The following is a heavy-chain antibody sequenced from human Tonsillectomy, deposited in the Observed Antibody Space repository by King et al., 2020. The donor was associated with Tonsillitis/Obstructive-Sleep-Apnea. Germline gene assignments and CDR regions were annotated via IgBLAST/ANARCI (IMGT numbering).Heavy chain of an antibody. J-gene: IGHJ6*02. V-gene: IGHV4-59*08. CDR3: ARLPATSNSSPDYYYYYGMDV. Sequence: QLQESGPGLVKPSETLSLTCTVSGGSISSYYWSWIRQPPGKGLEWIGYIYYSGSTNYNPSLKSRVTISVDTSKNQFSLKLSSVTAADTAVYYCARLPATSNSSPDYYYYYGMDVWGQGTTVTVSS. CDR1: GGSISSYY. D-gene: IGHD2/OR15-2a*01. CDR2: IYYSGST.